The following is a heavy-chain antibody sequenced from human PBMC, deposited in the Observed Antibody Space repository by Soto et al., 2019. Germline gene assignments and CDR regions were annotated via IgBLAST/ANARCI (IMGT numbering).Heavy chain of an antibody. D-gene: IGHD3-22*01. V-gene: IGHV3-23*01. CDR1: GFIFSSYA. CDR3: AKDKDGVITRSHFDY. J-gene: IGHJ4*02. Sequence: EGQLLQSGGGLVQPGGSLRLSCTGSGFIFSSYAMSWVRQAPGEGLEWISGLNGGGSNTLYADSVKGRFTISRDNFKNTLYLQMNSLRAEDTAVSYCAKDKDGVITRSHFDYWGQGNLVTVSS. CDR2: LNGGGSNT.